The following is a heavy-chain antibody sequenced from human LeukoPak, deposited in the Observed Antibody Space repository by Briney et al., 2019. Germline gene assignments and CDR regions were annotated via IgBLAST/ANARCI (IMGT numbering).Heavy chain of an antibody. V-gene: IGHV4-59*01. CDR3: ASGKYYYEESVSVNRASRTAVNI. Sequence: PSGTLSLTCSVSGDSSTSYYWSWIRLAPGKGLEWLAYVYKSGQVDYNSSLRSRIFVSVDRCKTQFSLRLRSVNAADTAVYYCASGKYYYEESVSVNRASRTAVNIWAQGTMVIVSS. CDR1: GDSSTSYY. J-gene: IGHJ3*02. D-gene: IGHD3-22*01. CDR2: VYKSGQV.